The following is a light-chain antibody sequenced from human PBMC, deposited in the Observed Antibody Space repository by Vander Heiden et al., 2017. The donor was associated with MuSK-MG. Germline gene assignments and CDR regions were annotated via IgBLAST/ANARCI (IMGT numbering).Light chain of an antibody. CDR1: SSNIGSNY. J-gene: IGLJ2*01. V-gene: IGLV1-47*01. Sequence: QSVLTQPPSASGTPGQRVTISCSGSSSNIGSNYVYWYQQLPGTAPKLLIFMNNQRPSGVPDRFSGSKSGTSASLAISGLRSEDEADYYCSSWDDSLSGPCVVFGGGTKLTVL. CDR3: SSWDDSLSGPCVV. CDR2: MNN.